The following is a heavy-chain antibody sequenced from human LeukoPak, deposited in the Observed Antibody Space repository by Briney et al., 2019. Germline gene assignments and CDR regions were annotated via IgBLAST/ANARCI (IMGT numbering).Heavy chain of an antibody. V-gene: IGHV3-21*01. J-gene: IGHJ4*02. Sequence: PGGSLRLSCAASGFTFSSYSMNWVRQAPGKGLEWVSSISSSSSYIYYADSVKGRFTISRDNAKNSLYLQMNSLRAEDTAVYYCARGSGGNTGYLFDYWGQGTLVTVSS. CDR2: ISSSSSYI. CDR1: GFTFSSYS. D-gene: IGHD4-23*01. CDR3: ARGSGGNTGYLFDY.